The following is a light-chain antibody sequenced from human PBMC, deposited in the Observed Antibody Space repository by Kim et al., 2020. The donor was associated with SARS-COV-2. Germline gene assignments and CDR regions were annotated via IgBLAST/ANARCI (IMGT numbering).Light chain of an antibody. CDR2: LGS. J-gene: IGKJ1*01. CDR3: MQALQTPLT. CDR1: QSLLQSTGYDY. V-gene: IGKV2-28*01. Sequence: ASISGMSSQSLLQSTGYDYLDWYLQKPGQSPQLLIYLGSNRASGVPDRFSGSGSGTDFTLKISRVEAEDVGVYYCMQALQTPLTFGQGTKVDIK.